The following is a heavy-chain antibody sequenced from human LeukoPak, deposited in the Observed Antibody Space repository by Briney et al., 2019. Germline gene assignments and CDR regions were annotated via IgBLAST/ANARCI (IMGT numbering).Heavy chain of an antibody. J-gene: IGHJ4*02. CDR1: GGSFSGYY. CDR3: ASSDEIAVAGNYFDY. V-gene: IGHV4-34*01. Sequence: SETLSLTCAVYGGSFSGYYWSWIRQPPGKGLEWIGEINHSGSTNYNPSLKSRVTISVDTSKNQFSLKLSSVTAADTAVYYCASSDEIAVAGNYFDYWGQGTLVTVSS. D-gene: IGHD6-13*01. CDR2: INHSGST.